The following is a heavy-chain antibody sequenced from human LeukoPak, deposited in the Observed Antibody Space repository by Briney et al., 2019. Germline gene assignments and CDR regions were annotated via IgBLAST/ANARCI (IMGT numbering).Heavy chain of an antibody. Sequence: SSETLSLTCTVSGGSISSYYWSWIRQPAGKGLEWIGEINHSGSTNYNPSLKSRVTISVDTSKNQFSLKLSSVTAADTAVYYCARVKRLAYYYDSSGYYYDYWGQGTLVTVSS. CDR1: GGSISSYY. CDR3: ARVKRLAYYYDSSGYYYDY. CDR2: INHSGST. D-gene: IGHD3-22*01. J-gene: IGHJ4*02. V-gene: IGHV4-34*01.